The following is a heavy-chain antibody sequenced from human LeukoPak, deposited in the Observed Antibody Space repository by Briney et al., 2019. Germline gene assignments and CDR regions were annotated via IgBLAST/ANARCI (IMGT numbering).Heavy chain of an antibody. V-gene: IGHV1-8*01. D-gene: IGHD3-3*01. CDR2: MNPNSGNT. CDR1: GYTFTSYD. CDR3: ARGNYDFWSGYYTHNWFDP. Sequence: ASVKVSCKASGYTFTSYDINWVRQATGQGLEWMGWMNPNSGNTGYAQKFQGRVTMTRNTSISTAYMELSSLRSEDTAVYYCARGNYDFWSGYYTHNWFDPWGQGPLVTVSS. J-gene: IGHJ5*02.